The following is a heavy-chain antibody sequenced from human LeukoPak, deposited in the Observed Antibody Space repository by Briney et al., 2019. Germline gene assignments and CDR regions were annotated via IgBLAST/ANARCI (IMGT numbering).Heavy chain of an antibody. V-gene: IGHV3-23*01. J-gene: IGHJ3*02. Sequence: GGSLRLSCTGSEFTFRRYAMSWVRQAPGKGLEWVSAISASGGSTYYADSVKGRFTISRDNSDSTLYLQMNSLRAEDTAVYFCAKDDYGGNEGGFDIWGQGTMVTVSS. CDR3: AKDDYGGNEGGFDI. CDR2: ISASGGST. CDR1: EFTFRRYA. D-gene: IGHD4-23*01.